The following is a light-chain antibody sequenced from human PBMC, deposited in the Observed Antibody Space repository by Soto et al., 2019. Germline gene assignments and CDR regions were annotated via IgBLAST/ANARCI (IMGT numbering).Light chain of an antibody. J-gene: IGKJ1*01. V-gene: IGKV3-20*01. CDR3: QQYASSVT. CDR2: GAS. CDR1: QSFSSTF. Sequence: EILLTQSPDSLSLSPGDRATLSCRASQSFSSTFFAWYQQKPGQAPRLLIYGASSRATGIPDRFSGSGSGTDFTLAISRLETEDFAVYYCQQYASSVTFGQGTKVEIQ.